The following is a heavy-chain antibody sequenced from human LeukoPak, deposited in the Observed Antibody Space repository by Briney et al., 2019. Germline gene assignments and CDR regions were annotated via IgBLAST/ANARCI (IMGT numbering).Heavy chain of an antibody. CDR3: ASRNFRQYYYYYGMDV. J-gene: IGHJ6*02. CDR1: GGSLSGYY. CDR2: TNHSGST. Sequence: SETLSLTCAVYGGSLSGYYWSLIRQPSGKGLEWIGETNHSGSTNYNPSLKSRVTISVDTSKNQFSLKLSSVTAADTAVYYCASRNFRQYYYYYGMDVWGQGTTVTVSS. V-gene: IGHV4-34*01.